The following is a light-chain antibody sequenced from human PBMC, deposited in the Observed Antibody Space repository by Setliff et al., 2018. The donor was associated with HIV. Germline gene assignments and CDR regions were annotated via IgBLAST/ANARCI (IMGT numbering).Light chain of an antibody. V-gene: IGLV2-14*01. CDR2: DVT. Sequence: QFALAQPASVSGPPGQSIAISCTGTSSDIGSYNYVSWYQHHPGKAPRLIIYDVTNRPSGVSDRFSGSKSGNTASLTISGLQAEDEADYYCNTYISSTPNYVFGTGTKVTV. J-gene: IGLJ1*01. CDR3: NTYISSTPNYV. CDR1: SSDIGSYNY.